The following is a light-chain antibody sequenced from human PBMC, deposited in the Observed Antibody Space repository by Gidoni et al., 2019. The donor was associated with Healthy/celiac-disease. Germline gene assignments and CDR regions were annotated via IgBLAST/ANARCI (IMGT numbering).Light chain of an antibody. J-gene: IGLJ2*01. CDR2: EDT. Sequence: NFLLTQPPSVFESPGKQVTISCTRSSGSIATNYVQWYQQRPGSSPTTVIYEDTQRPPGVPDRFSGSIDSSSNSASLTISGLKTEDEADYYCQSYDSSNHVVFGGGTKLTV. V-gene: IGLV6-57*01. CDR1: SGSIATNY. CDR3: QSYDSSNHVV.